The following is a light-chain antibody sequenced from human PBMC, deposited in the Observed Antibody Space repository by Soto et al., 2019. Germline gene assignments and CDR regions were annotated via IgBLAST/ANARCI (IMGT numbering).Light chain of an antibody. CDR3: LQSYRTPLT. J-gene: IGKJ4*01. CDR1: QSINNY. CDR2: GAS. Sequence: IRMNNSPSSLSASLRYRFTINVRASQSINNYLSWYQQKPGKAPNLLIFGASTLQSGVPSRFSGSGSGTDFTLTISSLQPEDFATYYCLQSYRTPLTFGGGTKVDIK. V-gene: IGKV1-39*01.